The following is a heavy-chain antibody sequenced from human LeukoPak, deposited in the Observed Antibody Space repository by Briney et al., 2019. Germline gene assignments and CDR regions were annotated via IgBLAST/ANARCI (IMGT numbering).Heavy chain of an antibody. D-gene: IGHD3-9*01. CDR2: ISSSSSYI. V-gene: IGHV3-21*01. J-gene: IGHJ4*02. CDR3: ARDREYYDILTGYKVSHYFDY. CDR1: GFTFSSYS. Sequence: GGSLRLSCAASGFTFSSYSMNWVRQAPGKGLEWVSSISSSSSYIYYADSVKGRFTVSRDNSKNTLFLQMNSLRAEDTAVYYCARDREYYDILTGYKVSHYFDYWGQGTLVTVSS.